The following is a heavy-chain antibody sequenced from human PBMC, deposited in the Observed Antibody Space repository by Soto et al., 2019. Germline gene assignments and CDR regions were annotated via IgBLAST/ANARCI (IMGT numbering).Heavy chain of an antibody. Sequence: GGSLRLSCAASGFTFSSYAMHWVRQAPGKGLEWVAVISYDGSNKYYADSVKGRFTISRDNSKNTLYLQMNSLRAEDTAVYYCARGWNYYDSSGYPAEDDAFDIWGQGTMVTVSS. D-gene: IGHD3-22*01. J-gene: IGHJ3*02. CDR3: ARGWNYYDSSGYPAEDDAFDI. V-gene: IGHV3-30-3*01. CDR1: GFTFSSYA. CDR2: ISYDGSNK.